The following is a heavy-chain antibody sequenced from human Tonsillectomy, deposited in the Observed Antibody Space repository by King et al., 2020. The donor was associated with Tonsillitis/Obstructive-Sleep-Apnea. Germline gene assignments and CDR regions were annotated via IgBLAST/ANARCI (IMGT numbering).Heavy chain of an antibody. D-gene: IGHD3-9*01. J-gene: IGHJ4*02. CDR3: TTDLFYDILTAYYIPYY. Sequence: VQLVESGGGLVKPGGSLRLSCAASGFTFSNAWMSWVRQAPGKGLEWDGRIRSKADGGTTDYVAPVKGRFTNSRDDSKNTRYLQMNSLKTEDTAVYYCTTDLFYDILTAYYIPYYWGQGTLVTVSS. CDR1: GFTFSNAW. V-gene: IGHV3-15*01. CDR2: IRSKADGGTT.